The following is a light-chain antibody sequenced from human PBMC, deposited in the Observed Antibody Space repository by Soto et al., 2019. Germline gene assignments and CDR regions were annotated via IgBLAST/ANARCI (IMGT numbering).Light chain of an antibody. CDR2: DVI. V-gene: IGLV2-11*01. CDR3: CSYTSSSTLYV. Sequence: QSVLTQPRSVSGSPGQSVTFSCTGTSSDVGAYIYVSWYQQHPGKAPKLIIYDVIKRPSGVPDRFSGSKSGNTASLTISGLQAEDEADYYCCSYTSSSTLYVFGSGTKVTVL. J-gene: IGLJ1*01. CDR1: SSDVGAYIY.